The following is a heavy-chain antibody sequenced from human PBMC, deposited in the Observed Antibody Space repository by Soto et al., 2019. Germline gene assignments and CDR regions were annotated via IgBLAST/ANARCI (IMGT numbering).Heavy chain of an antibody. CDR2: IWYDGSNK. Sequence: GGSLRLSCAASGFTFSSYGMHWVRQAPGKGLEWVAVIWYDGSNKYYADSVKGRFTISRDNSKNTLYLQMNSLRAEDTAVYYCARDHSGSYWGGRALELSLDYWGQGTLVTVSS. CDR3: ARDHSGSYWGGRALELSLDY. CDR1: GFTFSSYG. V-gene: IGHV3-33*01. J-gene: IGHJ4*02. D-gene: IGHD1-26*01.